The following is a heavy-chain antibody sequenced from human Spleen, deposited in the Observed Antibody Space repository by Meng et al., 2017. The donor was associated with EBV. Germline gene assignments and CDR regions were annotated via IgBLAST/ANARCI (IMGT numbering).Heavy chain of an antibody. D-gene: IGHD3-10*01. V-gene: IGHV4-34*01. CDR3: AMNMVQGVMGNWFDP. CDR1: GGSCSGYC. Sequence: QFQPRPLGRGLLNPSGTLPLTSAGYGGSCSGYCWSLIRQPPGKELEWIGEINHSGSTNYNPSLKSRVTISEDTSKNQFSLKLSSVTAADTAVYYCAMNMVQGVMGNWFDPWGQGTLVTVSS. J-gene: IGHJ5*02. CDR2: INHSGST.